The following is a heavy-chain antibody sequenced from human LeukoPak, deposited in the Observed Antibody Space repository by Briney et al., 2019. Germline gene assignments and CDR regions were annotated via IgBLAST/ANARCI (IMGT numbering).Heavy chain of an antibody. V-gene: IGHV4-59*01. Sequence: SETLSLTCTVSGGSISSYYWSWIRQPPGKGLEWNGYIYYSGSTNYNPSLKSRVTISVDTSKNQFSLKLSSVTAADTAVYYCARVVGGDWFDPWGQGTLVTVSS. D-gene: IGHD2-21*01. CDR1: GGSISSYY. CDR2: IYYSGST. CDR3: ARVVGGDWFDP. J-gene: IGHJ5*02.